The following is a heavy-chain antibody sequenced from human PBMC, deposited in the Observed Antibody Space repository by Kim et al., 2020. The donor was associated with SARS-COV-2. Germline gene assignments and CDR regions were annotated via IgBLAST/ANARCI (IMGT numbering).Heavy chain of an antibody. Sequence: RYYGDSVKGRFSISRDNAKRSLYLQMDSLRAEDTAIYYCARNVKGWTMDYWGQGTLVTVSS. CDR3: ARNVKGWTMDY. CDR2: R. V-gene: IGHV3-48*03. D-gene: IGHD6-19*01. J-gene: IGHJ4*02.